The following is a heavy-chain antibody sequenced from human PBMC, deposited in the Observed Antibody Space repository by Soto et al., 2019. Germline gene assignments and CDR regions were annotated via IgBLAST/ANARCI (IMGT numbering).Heavy chain of an antibody. CDR2: IKEDGSEE. J-gene: IGHJ6*02. CDR1: GFSISTYW. Sequence: EVQLVESGGGSVQPGGSLRLSCAASGFSISTYWMNWVRQTPGKGLEWVANIKEDGSEEHYVDSVKGRFTISRDNAKNSLFLDMNSPRGEDTAVYYCARDWGAPGRGSAFGYYYHFGMDVWGQGTTVTVPS. D-gene: IGHD3-16*01. V-gene: IGHV3-7*05. CDR3: ARDWGAPGRGSAFGYYYHFGMDV.